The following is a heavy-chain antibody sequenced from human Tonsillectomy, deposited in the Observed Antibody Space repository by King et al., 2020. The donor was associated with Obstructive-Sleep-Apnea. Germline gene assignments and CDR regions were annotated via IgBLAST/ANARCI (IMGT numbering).Heavy chain of an antibody. Sequence: VQLVESGGGLVKPGESLRLSCAASGFTFSNTWMSWVRQAPGKGLEWVGRIKSQTDGGTTDNAAPVQGRFTSSRDDSKNPLFLPMNSLKTEDTAVYFCTTGLWFGESNFDYWGQGTLVTVSS. D-gene: IGHD3-10*01. CDR3: TTGLWFGESNFDY. CDR2: IKSQTDGGTT. J-gene: IGHJ4*02. CDR1: GFTFSNTW. V-gene: IGHV3-15*01.